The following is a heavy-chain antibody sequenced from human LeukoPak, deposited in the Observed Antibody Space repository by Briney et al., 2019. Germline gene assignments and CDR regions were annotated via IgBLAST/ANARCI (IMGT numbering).Heavy chain of an antibody. J-gene: IGHJ3*02. CDR3: ATVERFSCASQQEEDAFDI. CDR1: GYTLTELS. Sequence: ASVKVTRKVSGYTLTELSIHLLRQAHGKGLGWVGGFDIEDGETIYAQKFQGRVTMTEETSTDTAYMELSSLRSEGTAVYYCATVERFSCASQQEEDAFDIWGQGTMVTVSS. V-gene: IGHV1-24*01. CDR2: FDIEDGET. D-gene: IGHD5-24*01.